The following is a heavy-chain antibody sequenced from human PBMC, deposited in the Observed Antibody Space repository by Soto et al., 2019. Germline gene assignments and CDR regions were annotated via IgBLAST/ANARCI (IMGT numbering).Heavy chain of an antibody. CDR3: ARDGITGSNFDY. D-gene: IGHD1-7*01. J-gene: IGHJ4*02. CDR1: GGTFSSYA. Sequence: QVQLVQSGAEVKKPGSSVKVSCKAAGGTFSSYAISWVRQAPGQGLEWMGGIIPISGTANYAQKFQGRVTITAAKSTRTAYMELSSLRSEDTAVYYCARDGITGSNFDYWGQGTLVTVSS. CDR2: IIPISGTA. V-gene: IGHV1-69*06.